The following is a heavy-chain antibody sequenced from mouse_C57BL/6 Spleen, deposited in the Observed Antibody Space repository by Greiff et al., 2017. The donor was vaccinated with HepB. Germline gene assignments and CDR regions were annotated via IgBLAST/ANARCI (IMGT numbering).Heavy chain of an antibody. CDR2: IYPGSGNT. D-gene: IGHD1-1*01. V-gene: IGHV1-76*01. J-gene: IGHJ2*01. Sequence: QVQLKESGAELVRPGASVKLSCKASGYTFTDYYINWVKQRPGQGLEWIARIYPGSGNTYYNEKFKGKATLTAEKSSSTAYMQLSSLTSEDSAVYFCATTVGDYWGQGTTLTVSS. CDR3: ATTVGDY. CDR1: GYTFTDYY.